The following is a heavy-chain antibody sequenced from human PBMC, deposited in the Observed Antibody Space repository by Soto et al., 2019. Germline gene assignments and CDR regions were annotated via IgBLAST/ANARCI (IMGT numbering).Heavy chain of an antibody. CDR1: GGSISSSSYY. V-gene: IGHV4-39*01. D-gene: IGHD6-13*01. CDR2: IYYSGST. J-gene: IGHJ6*02. Sequence: SETLSLTCTVSGGSISSSSYYWGWILQPPGKGLERIGSIYYSGSTYYNPSLKSRVTISVDTSKNQFSLKLSSVTAADTAVYYCARQTIAALYGMDVWGQGTTVTVSS. CDR3: ARQTIAALYGMDV.